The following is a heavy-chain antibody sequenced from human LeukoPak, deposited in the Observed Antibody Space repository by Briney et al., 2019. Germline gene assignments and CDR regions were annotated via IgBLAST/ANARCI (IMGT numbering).Heavy chain of an antibody. J-gene: IGHJ6*02. CDR3: ARAGGSTTWNDVPWFESDYYGMDV. CDR2: IYYSGST. D-gene: IGHD1-1*01. Sequence: SETLSLTCTVSGGSISSSSYYWGWIRQPPGKGLEWIGSIYYSGSTYYNPSLKSRVTISVDTSKNQFSLKLSSVTAADTAVYYCARAGGSTTWNDVPWFESDYYGMDVWGQGTTVTVSS. V-gene: IGHV4-39*07. CDR1: GGSISSSSYY.